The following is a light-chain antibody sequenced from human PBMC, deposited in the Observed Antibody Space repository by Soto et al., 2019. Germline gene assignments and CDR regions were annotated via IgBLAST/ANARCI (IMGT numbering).Light chain of an antibody. CDR2: GAS. J-gene: IGKJ2*01. CDR3: QQYNNWPAYT. V-gene: IGKV3-15*01. Sequence: EVVMTQSPATLSASPGERVILSCRASQTIGSNLAWYQQRPGQAPRLLMYGASTRATETPARFSGSGSATDFKPATTSLQSEDCAVYYCQQYNNWPAYTFGQGAKLEIK. CDR1: QTIGSN.